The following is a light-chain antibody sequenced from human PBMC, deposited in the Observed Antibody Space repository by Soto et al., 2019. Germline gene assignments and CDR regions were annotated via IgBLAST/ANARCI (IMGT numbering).Light chain of an antibody. CDR1: LIVSSTY. V-gene: IGKV3-20*01. Sequence: EIVLTQSPGTLSLSPGERATLSCRASLIVSSTYLAWYQQKPGQAPRLLIYGASSRATGIPDRFSGSGSGTEFTLTISRLEPEDSALYYCQQYGSSPWTFGQGTKVEIK. CDR2: GAS. CDR3: QQYGSSPWT. J-gene: IGKJ1*01.